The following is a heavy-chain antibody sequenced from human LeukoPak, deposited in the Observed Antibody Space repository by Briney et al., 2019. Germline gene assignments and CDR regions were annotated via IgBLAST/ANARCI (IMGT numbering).Heavy chain of an antibody. CDR3: ASGLTVTRTPFDY. D-gene: IGHD4-17*01. Sequence: GGSLRLSCAASGFTFSSYWMSWVRQAPGKGLEWLASIKQDGREKYYVDSVKGRFTISRDNANNSLYLQMNSLRAEDTAVYYCASGLTVTRTPFDYWGQGTLVTVSS. V-gene: IGHV3-7*01. CDR1: GFTFSSYW. CDR2: IKQDGREK. J-gene: IGHJ4*02.